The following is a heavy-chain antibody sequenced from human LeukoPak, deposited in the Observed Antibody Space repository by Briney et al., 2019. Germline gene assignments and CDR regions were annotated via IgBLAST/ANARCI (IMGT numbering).Heavy chain of an antibody. CDR1: GFTFSTYA. CDR3: AKDLQQPPEYYYYGMDV. J-gene: IGHJ6*02. V-gene: IGHV3-30-3*01. CDR2: ISYDGSNT. Sequence: GGSLRLSCAASGFTFSTYAMHWVRQAPDKGLEWVAIISYDGSNTDYADSVQGRFTISRDNSRNTLYLQMNSLRPADTAVYYCAKDLQQPPEYYYYGMDVWGQGTTVTVSS. D-gene: IGHD6-13*01.